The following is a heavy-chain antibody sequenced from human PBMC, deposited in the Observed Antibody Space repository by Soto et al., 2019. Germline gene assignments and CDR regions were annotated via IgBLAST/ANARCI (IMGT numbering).Heavy chain of an antibody. CDR2: IYYTGST. V-gene: IGHV4-30-4*01. CDR1: GGSINHYEYY. D-gene: IGHD1-1*01. Sequence: PSETLSLTCSVSGGSINHYEYYWTWIRQPPGEGLEWIGRIYYTGSTSDTPSLMSRLTIPIDTYHTNFSLRDSSGTAADTSLYYCVRDRSNSPDFFDSRGQGTLVTVSS. J-gene: IGHJ4*02. CDR3: VRDRSNSPDFFDS.